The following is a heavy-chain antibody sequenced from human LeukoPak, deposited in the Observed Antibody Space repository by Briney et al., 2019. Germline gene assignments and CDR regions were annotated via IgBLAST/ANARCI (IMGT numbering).Heavy chain of an antibody. D-gene: IGHD3-9*01. V-gene: IGHV4-31*03. CDR2: IYYSGST. Sequence: SETLSLTCTVSGGSISSGGYYWSWIRQHPGKGLEWIGYIYYSGSTYYNPSLKSRVTISVDTSKNQFSLKLSSVTAADTAVYYCARTERYFDWLSYYYYYGMDVWGQGTTVTVSS. CDR3: ARTERYFDWLSYYYYYGMDV. CDR1: GGSISSGGYY. J-gene: IGHJ6*02.